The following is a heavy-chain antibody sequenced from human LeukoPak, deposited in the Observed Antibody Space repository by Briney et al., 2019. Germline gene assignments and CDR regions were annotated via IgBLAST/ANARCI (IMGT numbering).Heavy chain of an antibody. CDR3: ARVGILYLNYYYYGMDV. CDR1: GGSFSGYY. D-gene: IGHD2-8*01. J-gene: IGHJ6*02. V-gene: IGHV4-34*01. CDR2: INHSGST. Sequence: SETLSLTCAVYGGSFSGYYWSWIRQPPGKGLEWIGEINHSGSTNYSPSLKSRVTISVDTSKNQFSLKLSSVTAADTAVYYCARVGILYLNYYYYGMDVWGQGTTVTVSS.